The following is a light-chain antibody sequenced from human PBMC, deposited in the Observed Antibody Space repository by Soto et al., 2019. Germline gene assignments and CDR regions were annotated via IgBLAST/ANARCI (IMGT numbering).Light chain of an antibody. CDR1: SADVGTSNF. CDR2: DVA. V-gene: IGLV2-14*03. CDR3: SSYKRGPLYV. Sequence: QSALTQPASVSGSPGQSITISCTGISADVGTSNFVSWYQHHPGKAPRLILYDVANRPSGVSNRFSGSKSGDTASLTISGLQADDEADYCCSSYKRGPLYVFGTGTKVTVL. J-gene: IGLJ1*01.